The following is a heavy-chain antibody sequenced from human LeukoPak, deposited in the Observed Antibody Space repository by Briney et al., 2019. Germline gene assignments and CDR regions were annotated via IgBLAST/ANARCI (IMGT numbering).Heavy chain of an antibody. Sequence: HPGGSLRLSCAVSGISLSNYGMSWVRQAPGKGLEWVAGISGSGSGTNYADSVKGRFTISRDNPKNTLYLQMNRLRAEDTAVYFCAKRGVVIRVILVGFHKEAYYFDSWGQGALVTVSS. J-gene: IGHJ4*02. V-gene: IGHV3-23*01. CDR1: GISLSNYG. D-gene: IGHD3-22*01. CDR3: AKRGVVIRVILVGFHKEAYYFDS. CDR2: ISGSGSGT.